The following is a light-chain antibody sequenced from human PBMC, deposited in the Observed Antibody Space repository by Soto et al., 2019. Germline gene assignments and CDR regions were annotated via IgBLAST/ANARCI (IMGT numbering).Light chain of an antibody. CDR2: NNN. V-gene: IGLV1-44*01. CDR1: SSNIGTNT. J-gene: IGLJ2*01. CDR3: AAWDDGLNGVL. Sequence: QSVLTQPPSASATPGQRVTISCSGISSNIGTNTVNWYQKLPGTAPKLLMYNNNDRPPGVPDRFSGSKSGTSAALAISGLQSEDEADYYCAAWDDGLNGVLFGGGTKLTVL.